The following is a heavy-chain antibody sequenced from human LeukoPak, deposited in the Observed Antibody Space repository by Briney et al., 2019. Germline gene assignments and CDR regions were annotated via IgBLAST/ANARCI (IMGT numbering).Heavy chain of an antibody. CDR1: GITLSHYG. CDR2: ISDRGSRT. V-gene: IGHV3-23*01. Sequence: EGSLRLSCAVSGITLSHYGMSWVRQAPGKGLEWDACISDRGSRTNYADSVKGRFTISTDHPKNTLYLQMNSLRAEDTAVYFCAKRGVVIRVILVGFHKEAYYFDSWGQGALVTVSS. D-gene: IGHD3-22*01. J-gene: IGHJ4*02. CDR3: AKRGVVIRVILVGFHKEAYYFDS.